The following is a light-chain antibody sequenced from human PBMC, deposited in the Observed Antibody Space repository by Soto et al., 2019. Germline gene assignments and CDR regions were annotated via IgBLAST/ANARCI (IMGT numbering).Light chain of an antibody. CDR2: EVS. J-gene: IGLJ3*02. CDR3: CSYAGSSTFKV. V-gene: IGLV2-23*02. CDR1: SSDVGSYNL. Sequence: QSVLTQPASVSGSPGQSITISCTGTSSDVGSYNLVSWYQQHPGKAPKLMIYEVSKRPSGVSNRFSGSKSDNTASLTISGLQAEDEADYYCCSYAGSSTFKVFGGGTKVTVL.